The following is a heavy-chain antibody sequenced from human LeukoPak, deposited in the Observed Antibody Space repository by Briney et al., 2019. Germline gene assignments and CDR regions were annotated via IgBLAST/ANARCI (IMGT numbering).Heavy chain of an antibody. Sequence: PSETLSLTCTVSGGSVSSGSYYWSWIRQPPGKGLEWIGYIYYSGSTNYNPSLKSRVTISVDTSKNQFSLKLSSVTAADTAVYYCARGYCSSTSCYAQNDYWGQGTLVTVSS. CDR2: IYYSGST. D-gene: IGHD2-2*01. V-gene: IGHV4-61*01. CDR1: GGSVSSGSYY. CDR3: ARGYCSSTSCYAQNDY. J-gene: IGHJ4*02.